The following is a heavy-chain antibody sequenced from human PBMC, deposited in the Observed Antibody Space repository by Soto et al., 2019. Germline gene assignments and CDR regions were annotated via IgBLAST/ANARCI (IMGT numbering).Heavy chain of an antibody. D-gene: IGHD3-22*01. CDR3: ASYNTDSSGYYEIDY. J-gene: IGHJ4*02. Sequence: PGGSLRLSCAASGFTFSDYYMSWIRQAPGKGLEWVSYISSSGSTIYYADSVKGRFTISRDNAKNSLYLQMNSLRAEDTAVYYCASYNTDSSGYYEIDYWGQGTLVTVSS. CDR1: GFTFSDYY. V-gene: IGHV3-11*01. CDR2: ISSSGSTI.